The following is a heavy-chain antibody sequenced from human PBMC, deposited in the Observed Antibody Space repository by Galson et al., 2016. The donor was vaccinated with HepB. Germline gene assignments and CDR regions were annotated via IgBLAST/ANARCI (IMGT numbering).Heavy chain of an antibody. Sequence: SLRLSCAASGFIFSNYGMHWVRQAPGRGLEWVAVVSFDGNFKWYVDSVKGRFTISRDNSNTLYLQMDSLTDEDTAIYYCAGEYYRGFDYWGQGTLVTVSS. J-gene: IGHJ4*02. V-gene: IGHV3-30*03. CDR3: AGEYYRGFDY. CDR2: VSFDGNFK. CDR1: GFIFSNYG. D-gene: IGHD3-10*01.